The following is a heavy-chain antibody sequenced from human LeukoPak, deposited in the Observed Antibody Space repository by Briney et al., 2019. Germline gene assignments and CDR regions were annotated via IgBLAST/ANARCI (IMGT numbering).Heavy chain of an antibody. V-gene: IGHV3-74*01. J-gene: IGHJ4*02. CDR3: TKGRPTVGDY. CDR1: GFTFSNFW. Sequence: GGSLRLSCAASGFTFSNFWMPWVRQAPGKGLVWVSRISTDGSSTSYADSVKGRFTISRDNAKNTLYLQMNSLRDEDTAVYYCTKGRPTVGDYWGQGTLVTVSS. CDR2: ISTDGSST. D-gene: IGHD4-17*01.